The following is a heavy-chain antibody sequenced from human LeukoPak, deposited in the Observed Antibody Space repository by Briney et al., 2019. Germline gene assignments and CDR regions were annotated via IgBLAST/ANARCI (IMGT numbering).Heavy chain of an antibody. D-gene: IGHD4-17*01. J-gene: IGHJ4*02. Sequence: PSETLSLTCTVSGGSISSTTYYWGWIRQPPGKGLEWIGSMHYSGSTYYNPSLNSRVTISLDTSKNLFSLRLSSVTAADTAVYYCTGDYVDYVIGHWGQGTLVTVSS. CDR1: GGSISSTTYY. CDR2: MHYSGST. V-gene: IGHV4-39*01. CDR3: TGDYVDYVIGH.